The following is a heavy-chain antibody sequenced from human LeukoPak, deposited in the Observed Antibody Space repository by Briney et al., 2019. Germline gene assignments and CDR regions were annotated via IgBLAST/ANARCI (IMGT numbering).Heavy chain of an antibody. Sequence: PSETLSLTCTVSGVSISNFYWSWLRQPPGKGLEWIGYIYYSGSTNYNPSLKSRVTISVDTSKNQFSLKLSSVTAADTAVYYCARWDIAVAGRNWFDPWGQGTLVTVSS. CDR1: GVSISNFY. D-gene: IGHD6-19*01. CDR3: ARWDIAVAGRNWFDP. CDR2: IYYSGST. J-gene: IGHJ5*02. V-gene: IGHV4-59*01.